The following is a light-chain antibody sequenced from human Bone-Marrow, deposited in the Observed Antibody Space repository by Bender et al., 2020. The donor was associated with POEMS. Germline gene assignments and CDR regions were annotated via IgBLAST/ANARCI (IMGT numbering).Light chain of an antibody. CDR1: SSDVGRYDY. CDR3: QSYDSDLNGWV. CDR2: EVT. J-gene: IGLJ3*02. V-gene: IGLV2-8*01. Sequence: QSALTQPPSASGSPGQSVTISCTGTSSDVGRYDYVSWYQQHPGKAPKLMIYEVTKRPSGVPDRFSGSKSGNTASLTVSGLQAEDEADYFCQSYDSDLNGWVFGGGTKLTVL.